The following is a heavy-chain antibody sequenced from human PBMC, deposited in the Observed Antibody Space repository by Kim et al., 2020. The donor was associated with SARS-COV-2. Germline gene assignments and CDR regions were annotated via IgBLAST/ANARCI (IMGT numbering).Heavy chain of an antibody. CDR3: AKDRWTIATTGTRAFDI. D-gene: IGHD6-13*01. CDR1: GFTFSSYA. CDR2: ISAGGGST. Sequence: GGSLRLSCAASGFTFSSYAMTWVRQSPGKGLEWVSVISAGGGSTYYADSVKGLFTTSRDNSKNTLDLQMNSLRADDTAVYYCAKDRWTIATTGTRAFDIWGQGTMVTVSS. J-gene: IGHJ3*02. V-gene: IGHV3-23*01.